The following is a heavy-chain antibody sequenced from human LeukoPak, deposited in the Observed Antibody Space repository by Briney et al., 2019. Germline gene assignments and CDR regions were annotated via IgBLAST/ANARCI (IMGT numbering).Heavy chain of an antibody. CDR3: ARDSGTTGEVKFDP. D-gene: IGHD3-10*01. Sequence: SETLSLTCTVSGGSISSYYWSWIRQPAGTALEWIGRIYTSGTITYNPSLKSRVTMSVDTSKNQFSLKLSSVAAADTAVYYCARDSGTTGEVKFDPWGQGALVTVSS. CDR1: GGSISSYY. V-gene: IGHV4-4*07. CDR2: IYTSGTI. J-gene: IGHJ5*02.